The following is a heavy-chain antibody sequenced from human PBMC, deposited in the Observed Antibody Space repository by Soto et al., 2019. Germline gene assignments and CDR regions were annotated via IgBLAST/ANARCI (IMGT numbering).Heavy chain of an antibody. D-gene: IGHD2-8*01. CDR2: IKHSGST. Sequence: SETLSLTCTVSGGSISSGDYYWSWVRQPPGKGLEWIGEIKHSGSTNYNPSLKSRVTISVDTSKNQFSLKLSFVTAADTAVYYCASLRFGVYHGGQGTLVT. V-gene: IGHV4-39*07. J-gene: IGHJ4*02. CDR1: GGSISSGDYY. CDR3: ASLRFGVYH.